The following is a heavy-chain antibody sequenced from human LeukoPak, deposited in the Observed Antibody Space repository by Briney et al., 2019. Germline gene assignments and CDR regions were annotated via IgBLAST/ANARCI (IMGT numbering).Heavy chain of an antibody. Sequence: PSETLSLTCTVSGGSISSHYWSWIRQPPGKGLEWIGYIYYSVSTNYNPSLKSRVTISVDTSKNQFSLKLSSVTAADTAVYYCARGKSTYYYDSSGYYRSRPDAFDIWGQGTMVTVSS. V-gene: IGHV4-59*11. J-gene: IGHJ3*02. CDR1: GGSISSHY. CDR2: IYYSVST. D-gene: IGHD3-22*01. CDR3: ARGKSTYYYDSSGYYRSRPDAFDI.